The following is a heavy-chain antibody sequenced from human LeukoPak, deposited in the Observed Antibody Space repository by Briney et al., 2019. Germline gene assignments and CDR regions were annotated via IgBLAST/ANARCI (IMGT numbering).Heavy chain of an antibody. D-gene: IGHD1-26*01. J-gene: IGHJ4*02. V-gene: IGHV4-59*08. CDR2: IYYSGST. CDR3: ARLRYSGSYNFDY. CDR1: GGFISSYY. Sequence: PSDTLSLTCAVSGGFISSYYWSWIRQPPGKGLEWIGYIYYSGSTNYNPSLKSRVTISVDTSKNQFSLKLSSVTAADTAVYYCARLRYSGSYNFDYWGQGTLVTVSS.